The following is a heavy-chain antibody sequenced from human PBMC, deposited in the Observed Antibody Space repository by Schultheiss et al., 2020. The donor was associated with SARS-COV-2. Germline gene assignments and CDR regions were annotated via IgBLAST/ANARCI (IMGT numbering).Heavy chain of an antibody. Sequence: GGSLRLSCAASGFTFSSYSMNWVRQAPGKGLEWVSYIRSSSSTTYYADSMKGRFTISRDNAKNSLYLQMNSLRAEDTAVYYCASTRVKYDYDSSGYDDYWGQGTLVTVSS. CDR3: ASTRVKYDYDSSGYDDY. V-gene: IGHV3-48*04. D-gene: IGHD3-22*01. CDR1: GFTFSSYS. CDR2: IRSSSSTT. J-gene: IGHJ4*02.